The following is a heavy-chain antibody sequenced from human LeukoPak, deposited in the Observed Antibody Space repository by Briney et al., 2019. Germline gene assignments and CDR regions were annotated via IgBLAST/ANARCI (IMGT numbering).Heavy chain of an antibody. J-gene: IGHJ5*02. CDR3: ARGGYYGSGNDFRFDP. CDR2: IHYTGST. CDR1: GGSINSYY. Sequence: SETLSLTCTVSGGSINSYYWSWIRQPPGKGLECIGYIHYTGSTNYNPSLKSRVTISVDTAKNQFSLKLSSVTAADTAIYYCARGGYYGSGNDFRFDPWGQGTLVTVSS. D-gene: IGHD3-10*01. V-gene: IGHV4-59*01.